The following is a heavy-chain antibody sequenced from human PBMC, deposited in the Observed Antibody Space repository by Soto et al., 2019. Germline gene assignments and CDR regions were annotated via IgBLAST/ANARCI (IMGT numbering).Heavy chain of an antibody. J-gene: IGHJ4*02. CDR1: GFTFSSYE. Sequence: GGSLRLSCATSGFTFSSYEMNWVRQAPGRGLEWVSYISSSDSAIYYADSVKGRFTISRDNAKNSLYLQMNSLRAEDTAVYYCAILEMDTIQGWGQGTLVTVYS. CDR3: AILEMDTIQG. V-gene: IGHV3-48*03. D-gene: IGHD3-3*01. CDR2: ISSSDSAI.